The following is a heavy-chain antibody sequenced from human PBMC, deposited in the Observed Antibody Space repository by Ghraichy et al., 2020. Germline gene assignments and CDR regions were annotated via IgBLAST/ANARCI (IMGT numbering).Heavy chain of an antibody. CDR3: ARSESSTSYPMDV. V-gene: IGHV4-59*01. Sequence: SETLSLTCTVSGGSISTYYWSWVRQPPGKGLEWIGYIFYSGSTTYNPSLKSRVTISVDTSKNQFSLNLSSVTAADTAVYYCARSESSTSYPMDVWGQGTMVIVSS. J-gene: IGHJ6*02. CDR1: GGSISTYY. CDR2: IFYSGST. D-gene: IGHD6-13*01.